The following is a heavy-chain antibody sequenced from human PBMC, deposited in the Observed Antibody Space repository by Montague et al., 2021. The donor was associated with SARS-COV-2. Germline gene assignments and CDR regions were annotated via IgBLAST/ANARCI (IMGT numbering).Heavy chain of an antibody. J-gene: IGHJ3*02. V-gene: IGHV4-39*01. Sequence: SETLSLTCTVSGGSIRTSSYYWVWIRQPPGKGLVWIGSIYDSGSSYYNPSLKRRVTISVYTSKNQFYLTLSSGTAAATAVYYCARRGGALDAFDIWGQGTMVIVSS. CDR3: ARRGGALDAFDI. CDR2: IYDSGSS. CDR1: GGSIRTSSYY. D-gene: IGHD4-17*01.